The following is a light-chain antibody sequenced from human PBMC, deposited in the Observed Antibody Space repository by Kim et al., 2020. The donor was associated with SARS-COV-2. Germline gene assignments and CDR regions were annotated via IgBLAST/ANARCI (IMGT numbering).Light chain of an antibody. CDR1: SSNIGNNA. J-gene: IGLJ3*02. Sequence: RQKVTISCSGSSSNIGNNAVNWYQQLPGKAPKLLIYYDDLLPSGVSDRFSGSESGTSASLAISGLQSEDEADYYCAAWDDRLNGPVFGGGTQLTVL. CDR2: YDD. CDR3: AAWDDRLNGPV. V-gene: IGLV1-36*01.